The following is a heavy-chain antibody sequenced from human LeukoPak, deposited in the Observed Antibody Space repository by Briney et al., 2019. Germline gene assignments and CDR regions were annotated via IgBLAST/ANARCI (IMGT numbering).Heavy chain of an antibody. Sequence: SETLSLTCTVSGGSISSYYWSWIPQPAGKGLEWIGRIYTSGSTNYNPSLKSRVTMSVDTSKNQFSLKLSSVTAADTAVYYCARVDGSYLYNWFDPWGQGTLVTVSS. CDR1: GGSISSYY. CDR2: IYTSGST. D-gene: IGHD5-18*01. V-gene: IGHV4-4*07. J-gene: IGHJ5*02. CDR3: ARVDGSYLYNWFDP.